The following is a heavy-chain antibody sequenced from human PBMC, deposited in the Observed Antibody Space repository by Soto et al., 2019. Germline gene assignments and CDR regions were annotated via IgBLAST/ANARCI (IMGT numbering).Heavy chain of an antibody. Sequence: GGSLRLSCAASGFTFSSFGMHWVRQAPGKGLEWVAVIWYDGSNKYYADSVKGRFTISRDNSKNTLYLQMNSLRAEDTAVYYCARDPHDLDAFDIWGQGTMVTVSS. J-gene: IGHJ3*02. V-gene: IGHV3-33*01. CDR2: IWYDGSNK. CDR3: ARDPHDLDAFDI. CDR1: GFTFSSFG.